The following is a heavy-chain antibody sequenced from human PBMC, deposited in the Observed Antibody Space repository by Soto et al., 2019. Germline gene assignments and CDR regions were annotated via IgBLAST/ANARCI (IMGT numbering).Heavy chain of an antibody. CDR1: GGTFSSYA. J-gene: IGHJ6*02. D-gene: IGHD2-15*01. CDR3: ARVRDRTVADIPFYGMDV. V-gene: IGHV1-69*13. CDR2: IIPIFGTA. Sequence: GASVKVSCKASGGTFSSYAISWVRQAPGQGLEWMGGIIPIFGTANYAQKFQGRVTITADESTSTAYMELSSLRSEDTAVYYCARVRDRTVADIPFYGMDVWGQGTTVTVSS.